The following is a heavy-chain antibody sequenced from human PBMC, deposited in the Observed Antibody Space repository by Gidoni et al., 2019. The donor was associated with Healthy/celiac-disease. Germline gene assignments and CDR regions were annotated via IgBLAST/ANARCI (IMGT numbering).Heavy chain of an antibody. Sequence: QVQLQESGPGLVKPSQTLSLTCPVPGGSISSGDYYWSWIRQPPGKGLEWIGYIYYSGSTYYNPSLKSRVTISVDTSKNQFSLKLSSVTAADTAVYYCARGGYYDFWSGYNWFDPWGQGTLVTVSS. CDR2: IYYSGST. J-gene: IGHJ5*02. V-gene: IGHV4-30-4*01. CDR3: ARGGYYDFWSGYNWFDP. CDR1: GGSISSGDYY. D-gene: IGHD3-3*01.